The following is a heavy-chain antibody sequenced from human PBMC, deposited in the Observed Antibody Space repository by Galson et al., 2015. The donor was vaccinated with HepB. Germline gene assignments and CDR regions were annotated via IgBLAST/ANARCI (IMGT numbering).Heavy chain of an antibody. CDR2: IRSKAFGERL. Sequence: SLRLSCAASQFTFVDYSFNWVRQAPGKGLEWVGFIRSKAFGERLDYAASVKGRFVISRDDSKRIAYLHMSSLKTEDTAVYYCTRGDTTMAFDLWGQGTLVTVSS. V-gene: IGHV3-49*04. D-gene: IGHD5-18*01. J-gene: IGHJ5*02. CDR3: TRGDTTMAFDL. CDR1: QFTFVDYS.